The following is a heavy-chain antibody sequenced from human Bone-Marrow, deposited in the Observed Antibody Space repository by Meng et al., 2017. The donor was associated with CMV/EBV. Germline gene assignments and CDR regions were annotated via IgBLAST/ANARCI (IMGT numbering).Heavy chain of an antibody. CDR2: ISSSSSYI. V-gene: IGHV3-21*01. D-gene: IGHD3-3*01. CDR3: ARDSHDFWSGYYQVYYYGMDV. CDR1: GFTFSSYS. Sequence: LSLTCAASGFTFSSYSMNWVRQAPGKGLEWVSSISSSSSYIYYADSVKGRFTISRDNAKNSLYLQMNSLRAEDTAVYYCARDSHDFWSGYYQVYYYGMDVWGQGTTVTVSS. J-gene: IGHJ6*02.